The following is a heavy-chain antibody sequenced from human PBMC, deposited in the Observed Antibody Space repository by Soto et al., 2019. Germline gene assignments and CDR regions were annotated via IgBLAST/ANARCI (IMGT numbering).Heavy chain of an antibody. CDR2: IKQDGSEK. Sequence: PGGSLRLSCAASGFTFSSYWMSWVRQAPGKGLEWVANIKQDGSEKYYVDSVKGRFTISRDNAKNSPYLQMNSLRAEDTAVYYCARVAFASSRAHDAFDIWGQGTMVTVPS. CDR3: ARVAFASSRAHDAFDI. J-gene: IGHJ3*02. V-gene: IGHV3-7*01. CDR1: GFTFSSYW. D-gene: IGHD3-3*02.